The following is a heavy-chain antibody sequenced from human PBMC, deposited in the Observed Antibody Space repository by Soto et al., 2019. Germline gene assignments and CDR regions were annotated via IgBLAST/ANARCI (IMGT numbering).Heavy chain of an antibody. D-gene: IGHD6-6*01. J-gene: IGHJ6*02. CDR1: GLSVSSSD. V-gene: IGHV3-53*01. CDR2: IYSGGST. CDR3: STSSRNEYHFAMDA. Sequence: GGSLRLSCAASGLSVSSSDMSWVRQASGKGLEWVSVIYSGGSTHDADSVKGRFTISRDNSKNTVHLQMNSLRVDDTAVYFCSTSSRNEYHFAMDAWGQGTTVTVSS.